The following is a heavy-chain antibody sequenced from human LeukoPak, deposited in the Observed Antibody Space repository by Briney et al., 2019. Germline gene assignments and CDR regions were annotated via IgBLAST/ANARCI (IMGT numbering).Heavy chain of an antibody. Sequence: VGCLRLSCAASGFTFSSYEMNWVRQAPGKGLEWVSYISSGALTIFYADSVKGRFTISRDNAKNSLFLQMSGPRVEDTAVYYCVRPDSSGRLDWGQGTLVTVSS. V-gene: IGHV3-48*03. J-gene: IGHJ1*01. CDR1: GFTFSSYE. CDR2: ISSGALTI. CDR3: VRPDSSGRLD. D-gene: IGHD3-22*01.